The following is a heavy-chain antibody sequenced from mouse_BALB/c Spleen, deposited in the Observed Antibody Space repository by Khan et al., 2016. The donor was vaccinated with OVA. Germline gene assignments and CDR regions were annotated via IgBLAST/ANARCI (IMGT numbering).Heavy chain of an antibody. CDR1: GYSITSDYA. V-gene: IGHV3-2*02. CDR2: ISYSGRT. D-gene: IGHD2-3*01. CDR3: ARDGSRYNYAMDY. Sequence: EVQLQESGPGLVKPSQSLSLTCTVTGYSITSDYAWNWIRQFPGNKLEWMGYISYSGRTNYNPAIKSRISITRDTSKNQFFLPLNSVTTEDSATYYCARDGSRYNYAMDYWGQGTSVTVSS. J-gene: IGHJ4*01.